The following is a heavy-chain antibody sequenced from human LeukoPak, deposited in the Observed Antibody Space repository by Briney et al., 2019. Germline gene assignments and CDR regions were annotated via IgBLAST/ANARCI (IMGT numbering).Heavy chain of an antibody. J-gene: IGHJ4*02. V-gene: IGHV3-21*01. Sequence: GGSLRLSCAASGFTFSSYSMNWVRQAPGKGLEWVSSISSSSSYIYYADSVKGRFTISRDNAKNSLYLQMDSLRAEDTAVYYCARDVYGSGMYYFDYWGQGTLVTVSS. CDR1: GFTFSSYS. CDR3: ARDVYGSGMYYFDY. CDR2: ISSSSSYI. D-gene: IGHD3-10*01.